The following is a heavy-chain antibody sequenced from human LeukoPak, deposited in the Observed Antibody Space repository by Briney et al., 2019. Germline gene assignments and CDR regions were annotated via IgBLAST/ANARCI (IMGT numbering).Heavy chain of an antibody. CDR2: INPSGGST. CDR1: GYTFTSYY. V-gene: IGHV1-46*01. Sequence: ASVTVSCKASGYTFTSYYMHWVRQAPGQGLEWMGIINPSGGSTSYAQKFQGRVTMTRDTSTSTVYMELSSLRSEDTAVYYCASTPRYNGYGMDVWGQGTTVTVSS. D-gene: IGHD5-12*01. CDR3: ASTPRYNGYGMDV. J-gene: IGHJ6*02.